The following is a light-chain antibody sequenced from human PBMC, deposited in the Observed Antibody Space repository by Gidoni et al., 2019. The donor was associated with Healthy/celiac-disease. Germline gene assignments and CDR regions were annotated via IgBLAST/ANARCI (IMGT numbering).Light chain of an antibody. Sequence: TQMTQYPSSLSASVGDRVTITCRASQSISSYLNLYQQKPGKAPKLLIYAASSLQSGVPSRFSGSGSGTDFTLTISSLQPEDFATYYFQQSYRTGLPFGGGTKVEIK. CDR1: QSISSY. CDR2: AAS. CDR3: QQSYRTGLP. V-gene: IGKV1-39*01. J-gene: IGKJ4*01.